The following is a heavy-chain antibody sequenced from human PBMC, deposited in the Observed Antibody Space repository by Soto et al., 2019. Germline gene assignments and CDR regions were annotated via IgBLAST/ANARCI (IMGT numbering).Heavy chain of an antibody. J-gene: IGHJ4*02. V-gene: IGHV3-48*02. CDR1: GFTVSDYS. Sequence: PGGSLRLSCTASGFTVSDYSVNWVRQAPGKGLEWISYISSTGDLIFYADSVKGRFTIARDIAKNSLYLQMDSLRDEDSAVYYCTSGIVPISYWGQGTLVTVSS. CDR2: ISSTGDLI. CDR3: TSGIVPISY. D-gene: IGHD2-21*01.